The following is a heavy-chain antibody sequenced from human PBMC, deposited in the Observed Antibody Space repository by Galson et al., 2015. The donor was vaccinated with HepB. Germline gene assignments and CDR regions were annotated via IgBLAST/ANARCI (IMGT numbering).Heavy chain of an antibody. V-gene: IGHV1-69*02. CDR2: IIPILGIA. CDR3: ARGTSALEWLLPDYYYYYGMDV. CDR1: GGTFSSYT. Sequence: SVKVSCKASGGTFSSYTISWVRQAPGQGLEWMGRIIPILGIANYAQKFQGRVTITADKSTSTAYMELSSLRSEDTAVYYCARGTSALEWLLPDYYYYYGMDVWGHGTTVTVSS. D-gene: IGHD3-3*01. J-gene: IGHJ6*02.